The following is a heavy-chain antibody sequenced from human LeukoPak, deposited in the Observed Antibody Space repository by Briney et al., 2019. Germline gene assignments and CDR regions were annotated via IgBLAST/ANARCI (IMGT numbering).Heavy chain of an antibody. CDR2: IYYSGST. D-gene: IGHD1-7*01. CDR3: ARDQGWNYGLDP. J-gene: IGHJ5*02. CDR1: GGSISSYY. Sequence: SETLSLTCTVSGGSISSYYWSWIRQPPGKGLEWIGYIYYSGSTYYNPSLKSRVTISVDTSKNQFSLKLSSVTAADTAVYYCARDQGWNYGLDPWGQGTLVTVSS. V-gene: IGHV4-59*12.